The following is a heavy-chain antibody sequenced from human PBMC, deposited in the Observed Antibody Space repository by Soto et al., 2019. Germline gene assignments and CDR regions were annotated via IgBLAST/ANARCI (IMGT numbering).Heavy chain of an antibody. CDR2: IYYSGST. D-gene: IGHD7-27*01. CDR3: TRANWYSEY. V-gene: IGHV4-39*01. Sequence: SETLSLTCTVSGGSISSSSYYWGWIRQPPGKGLEWIGSIYYSGSTYYNPSLKSRVTISVDTSKNQFSLKLSSVTAADTAVYYCTRANWYSEYWGQGTLVTVS. CDR1: GGSISSSSYY. J-gene: IGHJ4*02.